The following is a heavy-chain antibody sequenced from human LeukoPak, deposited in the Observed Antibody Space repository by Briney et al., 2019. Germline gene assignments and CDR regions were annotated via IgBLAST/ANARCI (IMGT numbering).Heavy chain of an antibody. CDR1: GGSISSSSYY. J-gene: IGHJ6*03. CDR3: ARHSSSRTFYYYYMDV. Sequence: EPSETLSLTCSVSGGSISSSSYYWGWIRQPPGKGLEWIGRIYYSGSTYYNPSLKSRVTISVDTSKNQFSLKLSSVTAADTAVYYCARHSSSRTFYYYYMDVWGKGTTVTVSS. V-gene: IGHV4-39*01. CDR2: IYYSGST.